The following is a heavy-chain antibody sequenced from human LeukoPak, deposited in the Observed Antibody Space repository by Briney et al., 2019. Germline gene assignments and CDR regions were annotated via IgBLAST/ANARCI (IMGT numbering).Heavy chain of an antibody. CDR3: AKDLLRAYDFWSGYSS. V-gene: IGHV3-23*01. D-gene: IGHD3-3*01. Sequence: GGSLRLSCAASGFTFSSYAMSWVRQAPGKGLEWVSAISGSGGSTYYADSVKGRLTISRDNSKNTLYLQMNSLRAEDTAVYYCAKDLLRAYDFWSGYSSWGQGTLVTVSS. CDR2: ISGSGGST. J-gene: IGHJ5*02. CDR1: GFTFSSYA.